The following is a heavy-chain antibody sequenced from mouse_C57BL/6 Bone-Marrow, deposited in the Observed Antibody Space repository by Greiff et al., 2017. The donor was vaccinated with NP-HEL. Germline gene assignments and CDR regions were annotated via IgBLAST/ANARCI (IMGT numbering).Heavy chain of an antibody. V-gene: IGHV14-2*01. D-gene: IGHD1-1*01. CDR3: ARHGILQDY. Sequence: VQLQQSGAELVKPGASVKLSCTASGFNIKDYYMHWVKQRTEQGLEWIGRIDPEDGETKYAPKFLGKATITADTSSNTAYLQLSSLTSEDTAVYYCARHGILQDYWGQGTTLTVSS. CDR2: IDPEDGET. CDR1: GFNIKDYY. J-gene: IGHJ2*01.